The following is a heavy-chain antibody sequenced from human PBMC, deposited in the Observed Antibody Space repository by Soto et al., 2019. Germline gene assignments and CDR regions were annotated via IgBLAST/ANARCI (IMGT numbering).Heavy chain of an antibody. CDR2: ISNSGNTI. J-gene: IGHJ6*02. Sequence: LRLSCVASGFVFKNYEMNWVRQAPGKGLEWISYISNSGNTIYVADSMRGRFTISRDNAKNSLFLQMNSLRADDTAVYYCARDIDDRDYYYGLDVWGQGTTVTVSS. CDR1: GFVFKNYE. CDR3: ARDIDDRDYYYGLDV. V-gene: IGHV3-48*03. D-gene: IGHD1-26*01.